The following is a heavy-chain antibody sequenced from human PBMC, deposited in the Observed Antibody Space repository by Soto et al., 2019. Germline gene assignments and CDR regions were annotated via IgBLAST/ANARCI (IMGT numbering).Heavy chain of an antibody. V-gene: IGHV6-1*01. CDR2: TYYRSKWYN. CDR1: GDSVSSNSAA. Sequence: QVQLQQSGPGLVKPSQTLSLTCAISGDSVSSNSAAWNWIRQYPSRGLECLGRTYYRSKWYNDYALSVKSRITSNPDTSKNQFSLQLNSVTPEDTAVYYCARGQQLAPGYFDYWGQGTLVTVSS. J-gene: IGHJ4*02. CDR3: ARGQQLAPGYFDY. D-gene: IGHD6-13*01.